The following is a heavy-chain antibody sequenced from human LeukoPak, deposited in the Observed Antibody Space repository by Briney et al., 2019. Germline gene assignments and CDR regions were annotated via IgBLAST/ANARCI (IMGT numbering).Heavy chain of an antibody. Sequence: PSETLSLTCTVSGGSISSYYWSWIRQPPGKGLEWIGYVYYSGSTYYNPSLKCRVTISVDTSKKQFSLKLTSVTTADTAVYYCARGQDLRGSPTIYPFDYWGQGTLVTVSS. J-gene: IGHJ4*02. D-gene: IGHD3-9*01. V-gene: IGHV4-59*01. CDR2: VYYSGST. CDR1: GGSISSYY. CDR3: ARGQDLRGSPTIYPFDY.